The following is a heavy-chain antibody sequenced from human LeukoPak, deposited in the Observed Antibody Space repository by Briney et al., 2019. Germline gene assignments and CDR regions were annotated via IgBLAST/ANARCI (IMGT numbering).Heavy chain of an antibody. CDR3: ATSIMITFGGVSFDY. CDR1: GYTFTSYY. V-gene: IGHV1-46*01. J-gene: IGHJ4*02. Sequence: ASXKVSCKASGYTFTSYYMHWVRQAPGQGLEWMGIINPSGGSTSYAQKFQGRVTMTRDTSTSTVYMELSSLRSEDTAVYYCATSIMITFGGVSFDYWGQGTLVTVSS. D-gene: IGHD3-16*01. CDR2: INPSGGST.